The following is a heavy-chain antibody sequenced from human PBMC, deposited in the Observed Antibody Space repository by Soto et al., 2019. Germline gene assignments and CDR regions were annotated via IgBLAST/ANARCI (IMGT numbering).Heavy chain of an antibody. J-gene: IGHJ4*01. CDR1: EFTFSSYE. D-gene: IGHD6-13*01. V-gene: IGHV3-48*03. Sequence: GGSLRLSCVASEFTFSSYEMNWVRQAPGKGLEWVSYISSSGTTIYYTDSVKGRFTISRDNAKKSLYLQMNSLRAEDTAVYYCVRFGGAAAGPGDYWGHGTLVTSPQ. CDR3: VRFGGAAAGPGDY. CDR2: ISSSGTTI.